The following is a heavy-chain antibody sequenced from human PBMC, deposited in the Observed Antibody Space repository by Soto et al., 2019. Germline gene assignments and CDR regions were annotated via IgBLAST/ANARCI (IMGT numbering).Heavy chain of an antibody. CDR2: ISAYNGNT. Sequence: ASVKVFCKASGYTFTYYDINWVRQANGQGLEWMGWISAYNGNTNYAQKLQGRVTMTTDTSTSTAYMELRSLRSDDTAVYYCARDLERYCSGGSCFACYWGQGTLVTVSS. CDR1: GYTFTYYD. J-gene: IGHJ4*02. D-gene: IGHD2-15*01. V-gene: IGHV1-18*01. CDR3: ARDLERYCSGGSCFACY.